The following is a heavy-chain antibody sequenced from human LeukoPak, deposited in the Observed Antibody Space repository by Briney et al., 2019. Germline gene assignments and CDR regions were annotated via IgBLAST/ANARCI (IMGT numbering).Heavy chain of an antibody. CDR3: AREKVGATTLDY. V-gene: IGHV3-66*02. CDR1: GFTVSSNY. CDR2: IYSGGST. D-gene: IGHD1-26*01. J-gene: IGHJ4*02. Sequence: GGSLRLSCAASGFTVSSNYMSWVRQAPGKGLEWVSVIYSGGSTYYADSVMGRFTISRDNSENTLYLQMDSLRTADTAVYYCAREKVGATTLDYWGQGTLVTVSS.